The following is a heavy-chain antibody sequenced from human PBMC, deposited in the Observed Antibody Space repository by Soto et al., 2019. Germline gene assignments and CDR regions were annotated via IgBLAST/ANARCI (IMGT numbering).Heavy chain of an antibody. CDR1: GGTFSSYA. J-gene: IGHJ5*02. V-gene: IGHV1-69*13. CDR3: ARGRYSSGWHPNWFDP. CDR2: IIPIFGTA. D-gene: IGHD6-19*01. Sequence: SVKVSCKASGGTFSSYAISWVRQAPGQGLEWMGGIIPIFGTANYAQKFQGRVTITADESTSTAYMELSSLRSEDTAVYYCARGRYSSGWHPNWFDPWGQGTLVTVSS.